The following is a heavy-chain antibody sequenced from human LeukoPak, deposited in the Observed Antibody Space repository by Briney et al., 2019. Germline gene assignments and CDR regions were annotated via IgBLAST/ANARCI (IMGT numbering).Heavy chain of an antibody. CDR2: INPNSGGT. V-gene: IGHV1-2*02. CDR3: ASATTSRDAFDI. D-gene: IGHD4-11*01. J-gene: IGHJ3*02. CDR1: GYTFSVYY. Sequence: ASVKVSCKASGYTFSVYYMHWVRQAPGQGLGWMGRINPNSGGTNYAQKFQGRVTMTRDTSINTAYMELTRLKSDDTAVYYCASATTSRDAFDIWGQGTMVTVSS.